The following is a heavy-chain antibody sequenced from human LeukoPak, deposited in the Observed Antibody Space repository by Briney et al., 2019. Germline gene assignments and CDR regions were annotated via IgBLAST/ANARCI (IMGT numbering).Heavy chain of an antibody. CDR2: TYYRSKWYN. D-gene: IGHD3/OR15-3a*01. CDR3: ARSADWDFDY. V-gene: IGHV6-1*01. J-gene: IGHJ4*02. CDR1: GDSVSSNNAA. Sequence: SQTLSLTCGISGDSVSSNNAAWNWIRQSPSRGLEWLGRTYYRSKWYNGYAVSMKGRITINPDTSKNQFSLQLNSVTPEDTAVYYCARSADWDFDYWGQGTLVTVSS.